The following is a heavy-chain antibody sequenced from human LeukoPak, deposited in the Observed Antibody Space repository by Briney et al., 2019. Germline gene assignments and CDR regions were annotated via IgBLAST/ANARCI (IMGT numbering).Heavy chain of an antibody. D-gene: IGHD3-10*01. CDR3: ASQGSGLTGWCDP. CDR2: IYSGGST. Sequence: GGSLRLSCAAFGFTVSNNYMSWVRQAPGKGLEWVSVIYSGGSTYYADSVKGRFTISRDNSKNTLYLQMNSLRAEDRAVYYCASQGSGLTGWCDPWGQGILVSVSS. CDR1: GFTVSNNY. V-gene: IGHV3-66*04. J-gene: IGHJ5*02.